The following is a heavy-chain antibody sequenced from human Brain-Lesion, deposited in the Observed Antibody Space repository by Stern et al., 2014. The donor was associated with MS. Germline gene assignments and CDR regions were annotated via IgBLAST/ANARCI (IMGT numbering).Heavy chain of an antibody. CDR2: IYHSGSS. CDR1: DDSLNRVVDS. D-gene: IGHD3-22*01. J-gene: IGHJ3*01. Sequence: VQLVQSGSGLVKPSPTLSLTCAASDDSLNRVVDSWSRIPPPPGKGLVWIGSIYHSGSSYFSPSLKSGVTISVDRSKNQFALKLSPVTAADTAVYYCARGDHRNSYDSSGYYYFVFDVWGQGTMVTVSS. V-gene: IGHV4-30-2*01. CDR3: ARGDHRNSYDSSGYYYFVFDV.